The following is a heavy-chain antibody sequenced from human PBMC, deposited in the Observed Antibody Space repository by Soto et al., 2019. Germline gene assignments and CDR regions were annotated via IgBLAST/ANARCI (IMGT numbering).Heavy chain of an antibody. CDR3: ARQGLRRSWDYGMDV. D-gene: IGHD6-13*01. Sequence: SETLSLTCTVSGGSISSYYWSWIRQPPGEGPEWIGYVYHSGATNCNPSLESRVTISLDTSKNQFSLKLNSVTAADTAVYYCARQGLRRSWDYGMDVWGQGTTVTVSS. CDR2: VYHSGAT. CDR1: GGSISSYY. V-gene: IGHV4-59*01. J-gene: IGHJ6*02.